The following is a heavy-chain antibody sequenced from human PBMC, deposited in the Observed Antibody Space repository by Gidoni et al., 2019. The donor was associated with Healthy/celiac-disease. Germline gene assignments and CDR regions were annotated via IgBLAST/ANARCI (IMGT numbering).Heavy chain of an antibody. CDR1: GFTVSSNY. Sequence: EGQLVESGGGLIQPGGSLRLSCAASGFTVSSNYMSWVRQAPGKGLEWVSVIYSGGSTYYADSVKGRFTISRDNSKNTLYLQMNSLRAEDTAVYYCARYNGIAVAGESRDLYYFDYWGQGTLVTVSS. V-gene: IGHV3-53*01. CDR3: ARYNGIAVAGESRDLYYFDY. J-gene: IGHJ4*02. D-gene: IGHD6-19*01. CDR2: IYSGGST.